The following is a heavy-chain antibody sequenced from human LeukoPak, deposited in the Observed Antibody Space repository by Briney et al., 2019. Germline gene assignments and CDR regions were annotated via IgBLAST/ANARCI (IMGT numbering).Heavy chain of an antibody. J-gene: IGHJ2*01. CDR3: AREERLLWFGELFGGWYFDL. V-gene: IGHV4-59*01. D-gene: IGHD3-10*01. CDR1: GGSISSYY. Sequence: SETLSLTYTVSGGSISSYYWSWIRQPPGKELEWIGYIYYSGSANYNPSLKSRVTISVDTSKNQFSLKLSSVTAADTAVYYCAREERLLWFGELFGGWYFDLWGRGTLVTVSS. CDR2: IYYSGSA.